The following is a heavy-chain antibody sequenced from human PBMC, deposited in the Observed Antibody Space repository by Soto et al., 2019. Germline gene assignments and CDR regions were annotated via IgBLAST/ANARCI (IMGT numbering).Heavy chain of an antibody. V-gene: IGHV4-39*01. Sequence: SETLSLTCTVSGGSVSSGSYYWSWIRQPPGKGLEWIGSIYYSGSTYYNPSLKSRVTISVDTSKNQFSLKLSSVTAADTAVYYCATQEVGGSYVYTFDPWGQGTLVTVSS. CDR1: GGSVSSGSYY. J-gene: IGHJ5*02. CDR3: ATQEVGGSYVYTFDP. D-gene: IGHD1-26*01. CDR2: IYYSGST.